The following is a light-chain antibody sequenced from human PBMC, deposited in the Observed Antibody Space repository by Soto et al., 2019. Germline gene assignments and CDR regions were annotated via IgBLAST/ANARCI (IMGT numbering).Light chain of an antibody. J-gene: IGKJ1*01. CDR1: QTISSW. CDR3: QHYNSYSEA. Sequence: DIQMTHSPSTLSGSVGDRVTITCRASQTISSWLAWYQQKPGKAPKLLIYKASTLKSGVPSRFSGSGSGTEFTLTISSLQPDDFPTYSCQHYNSYSEAFGQGTKVDI. V-gene: IGKV1-5*03. CDR2: KAS.